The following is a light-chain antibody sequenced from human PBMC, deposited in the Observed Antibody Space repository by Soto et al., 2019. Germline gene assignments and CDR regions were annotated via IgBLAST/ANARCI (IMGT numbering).Light chain of an antibody. CDR2: AAS. CDR1: QGISSY. J-gene: IGKJ5*01. V-gene: IGKV1-39*01. Sequence: EIQKWKFKYPKSASVGDRVSLTCRASQGISSYLNWYQQKPGKAPKLLIYAASSLQSGVPSRCSGSGSGTDVTLTISSLQPEDVATYYCQQSYGTPITFGQGTRLEIK. CDR3: QQSYGTPIT.